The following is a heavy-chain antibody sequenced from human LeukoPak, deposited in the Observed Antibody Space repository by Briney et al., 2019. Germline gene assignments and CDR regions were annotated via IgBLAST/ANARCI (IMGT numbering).Heavy chain of an antibody. CDR2: INHSGST. J-gene: IGHJ4*02. V-gene: IGHV4-34*01. Sequence: SETLSLTCAVYGGSFSGYYWSWIRQPPGKGLEWIGEINHSGSTNYNPSLKSRVTISVDTSKNQFSLKLSSVTAADTAVYYCARHSYSGYDFDYWGQGTLVTVSS. D-gene: IGHD5-12*01. CDR3: ARHSYSGYDFDY. CDR1: GGSFSGYY.